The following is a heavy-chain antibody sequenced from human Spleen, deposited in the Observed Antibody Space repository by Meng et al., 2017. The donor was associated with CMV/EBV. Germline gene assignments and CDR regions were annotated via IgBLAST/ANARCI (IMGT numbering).Heavy chain of an antibody. Sequence: GGSLRLSCAASGFTFSVYSMNWVRQAPGRGLEWVSSISSSGAYIYYADSLKGRFTSSRDNAKNSLYLQMNGLRAEDTAVYFCARVTPCSSISCHPHDFYYGMDVWGQGTPVTVSS. V-gene: IGHV3-21*01. CDR2: ISSSGAYI. J-gene: IGHJ6*02. CDR1: GFTFSVYS. CDR3: ARVTPCSSISCHPHDFYYGMDV. D-gene: IGHD2-2*01.